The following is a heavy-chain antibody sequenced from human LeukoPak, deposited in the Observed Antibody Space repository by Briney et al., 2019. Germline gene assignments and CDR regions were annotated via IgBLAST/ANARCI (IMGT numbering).Heavy chain of an antibody. CDR3: ARAHNWKYGSFDF. Sequence: GGSLRLSCAASAFTVSSNYMSWVRQAPGKGLEWVSVIYSGGSTYYADSVKGRFTISRDNAKNSLYLQMNSLRAEDTAVYYCARAHNWKYGSFDFWGQGTLVTVSS. D-gene: IGHD1-7*01. CDR2: IYSGGST. J-gene: IGHJ4*02. CDR1: AFTVSSNY. V-gene: IGHV3-53*01.